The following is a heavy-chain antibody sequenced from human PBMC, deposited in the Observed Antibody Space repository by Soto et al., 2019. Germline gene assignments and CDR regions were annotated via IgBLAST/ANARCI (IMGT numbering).Heavy chain of an antibody. CDR2: IYYSGST. V-gene: IGHV4-59*01. CDR3: ARGGVVVPAAIGYYYYGMDV. J-gene: IGHJ6*02. CDR1: GGSISSYY. Sequence: SETLSLTCTVSGGSISSYYWSWIRQPPGKGLEWIVYIYYSGSTNYNPSLKSRVTISVDTSKNQFSLKLSSVTAADTAVYYCARGGVVVPAAIGYYYYGMDVWGQGTTVTVSS. D-gene: IGHD2-2*02.